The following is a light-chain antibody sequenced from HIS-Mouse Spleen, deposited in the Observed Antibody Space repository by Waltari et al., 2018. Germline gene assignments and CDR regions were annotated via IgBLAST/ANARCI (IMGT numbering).Light chain of an antibody. CDR2: EGS. CDR3: CSYAGSSTWV. V-gene: IGLV2-23*01. Sequence: QSALTQPASLSGSPGQSITISCTGTSSDVGSYNLVSWYQQHPGKAPKLMIYEGSKRPSGVSNRLPGSKSGNTASLTISGLQAEDEADYYCCSYAGSSTWVFGGGTKLTVL. J-gene: IGLJ3*02. CDR1: SSDVGSYNL.